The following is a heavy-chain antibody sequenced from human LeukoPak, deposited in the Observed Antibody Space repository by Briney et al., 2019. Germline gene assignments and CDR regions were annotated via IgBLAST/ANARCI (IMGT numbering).Heavy chain of an antibody. Sequence: SETLCLTCSVSGGSISSSYWSWIRQAPGKGPEWIGYIFYTGSNDYSPSLKSRVTISVDTSKNQFSLRVNSVTAADTAVYYCARAIYSRAWYASDIWGQGTVVTVSA. D-gene: IGHD6-19*01. CDR3: ARAIYSRAWYASDI. CDR1: GGSISSSY. J-gene: IGHJ3*02. V-gene: IGHV4-59*01. CDR2: IFYTGSN.